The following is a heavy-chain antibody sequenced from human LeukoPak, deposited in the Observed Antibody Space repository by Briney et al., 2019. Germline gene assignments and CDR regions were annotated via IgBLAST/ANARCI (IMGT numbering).Heavy chain of an antibody. CDR1: GDTLTELS. V-gene: IGHV1-24*01. Sequence: ASVKVSCKVSGDTLTELSTHWVRQAPGKGLEWMGGLDPADGKIIYAQKFQDRVTMTEDTSTDTAYMEMSGPRSEGTAVYYCATGGPWDLLRCWGQGTLVTVSS. CDR2: LDPADGKI. CDR3: ATGGPWDLLRC. J-gene: IGHJ4*02. D-gene: IGHD3-9*01.